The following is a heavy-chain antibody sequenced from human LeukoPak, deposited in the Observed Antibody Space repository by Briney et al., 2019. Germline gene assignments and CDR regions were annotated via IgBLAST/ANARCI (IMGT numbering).Heavy chain of an antibody. D-gene: IGHD6-19*01. CDR3: AKTSIAVAGTTNPPFDY. J-gene: IGHJ4*02. Sequence: PGRSLRLSCAASGFTFGDYAMHWVRQAPGKGLEWVSGISWNSGSIGYADSVKGRFTISRDNAKNSLYLQMNSLRAEDTALYYCAKTSIAVAGTTNPPFDYWGQGTLVTVSS. CDR1: GFTFGDYA. V-gene: IGHV3-9*01. CDR2: ISWNSGSI.